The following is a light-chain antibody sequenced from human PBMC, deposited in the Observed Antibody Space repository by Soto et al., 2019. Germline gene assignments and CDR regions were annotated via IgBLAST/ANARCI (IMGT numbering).Light chain of an antibody. CDR1: QSISRY. CDR2: DAS. CDR3: QQRSKWPLT. V-gene: IGKV3-11*01. Sequence: IVLTQSPATLSLSPGERATLSCRASQSISRYLAWYQQKPGQAPRLLIYDASNRATGIPARFSGSASRTDFTLTISSLEPEDFAVYYCQQRSKWPLTFGGGTKVEIK. J-gene: IGKJ4*01.